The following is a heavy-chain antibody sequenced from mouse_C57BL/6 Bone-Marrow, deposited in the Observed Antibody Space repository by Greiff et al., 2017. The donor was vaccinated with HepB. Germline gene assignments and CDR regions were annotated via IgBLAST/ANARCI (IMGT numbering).Heavy chain of an antibody. J-gene: IGHJ1*03. V-gene: IGHV14-4*01. CDR1: GFNIKDYY. CDR3: TSNPLYYYGSSYWYFDV. CDR2: IDPENGDT. D-gene: IGHD1-1*01. Sequence: DVQLVESGAELVRPGASVKLSCTASGFNIKDYYMHWVKQRPEQGLEWIGWIDPENGDTEYASKFQGKATITADTSSNTAYLQLSSLTSEDTAVYYCTSNPLYYYGSSYWYFDVWGTGTTVTVSS.